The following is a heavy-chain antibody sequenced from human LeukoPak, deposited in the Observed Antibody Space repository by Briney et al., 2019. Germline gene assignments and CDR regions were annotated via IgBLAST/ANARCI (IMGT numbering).Heavy chain of an antibody. CDR3: VRVANYYDSGGYYWKTLYYFDY. D-gene: IGHD3-22*01. CDR2: IIPIFGTA. J-gene: IGHJ4*02. CDR1: GGTFSSYA. Sequence: GASVKVSCKASGGTFSSYAISWVRQAPGQGLEWMGGIIPIFGTANYAQKFQGRVTITADESTSTAYMELSSLRSEDTAVYYCVRVANYYDSGGYYWKTLYYFDYWGQGTLVTVSS. V-gene: IGHV1-69*01.